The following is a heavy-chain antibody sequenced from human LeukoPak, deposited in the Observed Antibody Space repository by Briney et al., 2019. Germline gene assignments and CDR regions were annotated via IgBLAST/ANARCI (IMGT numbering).Heavy chain of an antibody. CDR3: ARVKPTESYSSGWYPARWFDP. J-gene: IGHJ5*02. Sequence: GGPVKVSCKASGGTFSSYGISWVRQAPGQGLEWMGWISAYNGNTNYAQKLQGRVTMTTDTSTSTAYMELRSLRSDDTAVYYCARVKPTESYSSGWYPARWFDPWGQGTLVTVSS. CDR2: ISAYNGNT. D-gene: IGHD6-19*01. CDR1: GGTFSSYG. V-gene: IGHV1-18*01.